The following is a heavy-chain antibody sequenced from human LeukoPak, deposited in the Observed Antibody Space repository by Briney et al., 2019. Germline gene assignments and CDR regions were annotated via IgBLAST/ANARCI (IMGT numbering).Heavy chain of an antibody. CDR1: GGSISSGGYY. J-gene: IGHJ4*02. D-gene: IGHD1-26*01. V-gene: IGHV4-31*03. Sequence: SQTLSLTCTVSGGSISSGGYYWSWIRQHPGKGLEWIGYIYYSGSTYYNPSLKSRVTISVDTSKNQFSLKLSSVTAADTAVYYCVRVPRQIEGIVGAQDSWGQGTLVTVSS. CDR2: IYYSGST. CDR3: VRVPRQIEGIVGAQDS.